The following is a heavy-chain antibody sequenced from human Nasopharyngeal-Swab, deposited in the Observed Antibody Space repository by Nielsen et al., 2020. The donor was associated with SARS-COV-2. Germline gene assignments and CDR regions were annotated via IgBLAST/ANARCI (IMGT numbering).Heavy chain of an antibody. CDR2: LSGSGGST. CDR1: GFTFRSYA. J-gene: IGHJ3*02. D-gene: IGHD2-21*02. Sequence: ESLKLSCASSGFTFRSYALSLVRQAPGKGLEWVSSLSGSGGSTYYADSVKGWFTISRDNSKNTLYLQMNRLRAEDTAVYYCAKDSIVVVTAMDAFDIWGQGTMVTVSS. CDR3: AKDSIVVVTAMDAFDI. V-gene: IGHV3-23*01.